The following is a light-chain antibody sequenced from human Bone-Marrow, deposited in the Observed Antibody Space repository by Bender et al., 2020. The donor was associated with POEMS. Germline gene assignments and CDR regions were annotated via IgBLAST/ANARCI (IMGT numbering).Light chain of an antibody. CDR1: SSNIGAHA. CDR2: SSH. Sequence: QSALAQPASVSGSHGQRVTISCSGGSSNIGAHAVNWYQHLPGTAPKLLIYSSHRRPSEVPDRFSGSRSGTSASLAISGLQSEDEADYYCAVWDDSLNGWVFGGGTKLTVL. CDR3: AVWDDSLNGWV. V-gene: IGLV1-44*01. J-gene: IGLJ3*02.